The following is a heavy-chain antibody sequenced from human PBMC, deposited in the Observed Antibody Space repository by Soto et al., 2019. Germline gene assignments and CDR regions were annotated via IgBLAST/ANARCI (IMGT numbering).Heavy chain of an antibody. CDR1: GGSISSSSYY. Sequence: QLQLQESGPGLVKPSETLSLTCTVSGGSISSSSYYWGWIRQPPGKGLEWIGSIYYSGSTYYNPSLKRRVIISVDTSNTQFSLKLSSVPAADTAVYYCARLPLERPPIAVAQFDYWGQGTLVTVSS. CDR2: IYYSGST. J-gene: IGHJ4*02. D-gene: IGHD6-19*01. CDR3: ARLPLERPPIAVAQFDY. V-gene: IGHV4-39*01.